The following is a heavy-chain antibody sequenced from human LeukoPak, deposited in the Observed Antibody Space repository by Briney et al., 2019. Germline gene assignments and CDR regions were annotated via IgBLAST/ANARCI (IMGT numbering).Heavy chain of an antibody. CDR2: INPSDGST. CDR3: TRAPRESSTMLDR. D-gene: IGHD6-13*01. V-gene: IGHV1-46*01. Sequence: ASAKVSCKASGYTFTSFWIQWVRQAPGQGLEWMGLINPSDGSTTYTHRFQGRVTVTRDTSTSTVYMDLSSLKSEDTAAYYCTRAPRESSTMLDRWGQGTLVTVSS. CDR1: GYTFTSFW. J-gene: IGHJ5*02.